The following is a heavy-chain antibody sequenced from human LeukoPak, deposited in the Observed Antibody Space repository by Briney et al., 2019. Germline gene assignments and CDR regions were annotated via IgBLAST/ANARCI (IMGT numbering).Heavy chain of an antibody. CDR2: INHSGST. D-gene: IGHD3-22*01. J-gene: IGHJ4*02. V-gene: IGHV4-34*01. CDR3: ARAHDSSNFDY. CDR1: GESFSGYY. Sequence: SETLSFTCAVYGESFSGYYWSWIRQPPGKGLEWIGEINHSGSTNYNPSLKSRVTISVDTSKNQFSLKLSSVTAADTAVYYCARAHDSSNFDYWGQGTLVTVSS.